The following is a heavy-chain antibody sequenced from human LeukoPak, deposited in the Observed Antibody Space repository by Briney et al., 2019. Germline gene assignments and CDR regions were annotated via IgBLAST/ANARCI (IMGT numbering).Heavy chain of an antibody. CDR3: AKDGQYSSSSPYYFDY. Sequence: PGGSLRLSCAASGFTFSSYAMHWVRQAPGKGLEWVALISYDESNTFYADSVRGRFTISRDNSKNTLYLQMNSLRAEDTAVYYCAKDGQYSSSSPYYFDYWGQGTLVTVSS. J-gene: IGHJ4*02. V-gene: IGHV3-30*04. D-gene: IGHD6-6*01. CDR2: ISYDESNT. CDR1: GFTFSSYA.